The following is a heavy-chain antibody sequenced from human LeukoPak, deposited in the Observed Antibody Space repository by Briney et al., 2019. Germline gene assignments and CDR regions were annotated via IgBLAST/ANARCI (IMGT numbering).Heavy chain of an antibody. J-gene: IGHJ4*02. CDR2: IYYSGST. CDR3: ARYRSRIAAAGFPFDY. CDR1: GGSISCYY. D-gene: IGHD6-13*01. V-gene: IGHV4-59*01. Sequence: SETLSLTCTVSGGSISCYYWSWIRQPPGKGLEWIGYIYYSGSTNYNPSLKSRVTISVDTSKNQFSLKLSSVTAADAAVYYCARYRSRIAAAGFPFDYWGQGTLVTVSS.